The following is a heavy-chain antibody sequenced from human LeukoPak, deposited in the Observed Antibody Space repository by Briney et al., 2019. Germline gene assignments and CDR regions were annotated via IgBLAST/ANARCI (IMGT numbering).Heavy chain of an antibody. CDR1: GFTFSSYG. CDR2: IRYDGSNK. Sequence: PGGSLRLSCAASGFTFSSYGMHWVRQAPGKGLEWVAFIRYDGSNKYYADSVKGRFTISRDNSKNTLYLQMNSLRAEDTAVYYCAKDRGRMATIGLAFDIWGQGTMVTVSS. J-gene: IGHJ3*02. CDR3: AKDRGRMATIGLAFDI. D-gene: IGHD5-24*01. V-gene: IGHV3-30*02.